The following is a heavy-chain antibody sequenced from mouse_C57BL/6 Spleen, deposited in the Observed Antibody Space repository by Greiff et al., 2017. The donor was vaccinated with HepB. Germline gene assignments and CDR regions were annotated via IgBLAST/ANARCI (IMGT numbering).Heavy chain of an antibody. CDR2: INYDGSST. J-gene: IGHJ4*01. V-gene: IGHV5-16*01. CDR3: ARDENAMDY. Sequence: EVKLQESDGGLVQPGSSMKLSCTASGFTFSDYYMAWVRQVPEKGLEWVANINYDGSSTYYLDSLKSRFIISRDNAKNILYLQMSSLKSEDTATYYCARDENAMDYWGQGTSVTVSS. CDR1: GFTFSDYY.